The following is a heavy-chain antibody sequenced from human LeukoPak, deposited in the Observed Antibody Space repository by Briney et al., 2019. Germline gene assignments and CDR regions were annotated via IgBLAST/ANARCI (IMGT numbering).Heavy chain of an antibody. CDR2: INPNSGGT. J-gene: IGHJ4*02. D-gene: IGHD3-10*01. V-gene: IGHV1-2*02. CDR1: GYTFTGYY. CDR3: ARGPRHYYGWPSTFDY. Sequence: GASVKVSCKASGYTFTGYYMHWVRQAPGQGPEWMGWINPNSGGTNYAQKFQGRVTMTRDTSISTAYMELSRLRSDDTAVYYCARGPRHYYGWPSTFDYWGQGALVTVSS.